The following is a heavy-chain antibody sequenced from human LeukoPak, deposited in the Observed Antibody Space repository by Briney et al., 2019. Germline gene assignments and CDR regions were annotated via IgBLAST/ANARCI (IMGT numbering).Heavy chain of an antibody. CDR2: MNPNSGNT. V-gene: IGHV1-8*01. CDR3: ARVRRVSAGWFGELLSYYFDY. J-gene: IGHJ4*02. D-gene: IGHD3-10*01. CDR1: GYTFTSYD. Sequence: ASVKVSCKASGYTFTSYDINWVRQATGQGLEWMGWMNPNSGNTGYAQKFQGRATMTRNTSISTAYMELSSLRSEDTAVYYCARVRRVSAGWFGELLSYYFDYWGQGTLVTVSS.